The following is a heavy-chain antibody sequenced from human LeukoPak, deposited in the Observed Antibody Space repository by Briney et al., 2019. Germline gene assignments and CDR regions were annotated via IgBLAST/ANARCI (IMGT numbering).Heavy chain of an antibody. CDR3: ARDHYGGNSDY. D-gene: IGHD4-23*01. Sequence: GGSLRLSCAASGFTLSDYYMSWIRQAPGKGLEGVSYISSSGSTIYYADSVKGRFTISRDNAKNSLYLQMNSLRAEDTAVYYCARDHYGGNSDYWGQGTLVTVSS. J-gene: IGHJ4*02. V-gene: IGHV3-11*01. CDR2: ISSSGSTI. CDR1: GFTLSDYY.